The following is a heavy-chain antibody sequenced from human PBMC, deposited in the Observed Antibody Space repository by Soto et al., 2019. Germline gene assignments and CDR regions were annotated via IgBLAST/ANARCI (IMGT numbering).Heavy chain of an antibody. CDR3: AKEYSSGWEGSVDAFDI. CDR1: GFTFSSYS. J-gene: IGHJ3*02. CDR2: ISSSSSYI. D-gene: IGHD6-19*01. V-gene: IGHV3-21*01. Sequence: EVQLVESGGGLVKPGGSLRLSCAASGFTFSSYSMNWVRQAPGKGLEWVSSISSSSSYIYYADSVKGRFTISRDNAKNSLYLQMNSLRAEDTAVYYCAKEYSSGWEGSVDAFDIWGQGTMVTVSS.